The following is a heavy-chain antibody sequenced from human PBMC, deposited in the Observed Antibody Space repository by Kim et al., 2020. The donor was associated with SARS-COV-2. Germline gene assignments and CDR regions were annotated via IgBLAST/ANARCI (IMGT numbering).Heavy chain of an antibody. V-gene: IGHV3-23*01. CDR1: GFTFRSYA. CDR2: ISDNGGGT. Sequence: GGSLRLSCAVSGFTFRSYAMSWIRQAPGKGLEWVSAISDNGGGTYYADSVKGRFTISRDNSRNTLYLQMNSLRVEDTALDYCANVQWEPSGDHWGQGTLV. J-gene: IGHJ4*02. CDR3: ANVQWEPSGDH. D-gene: IGHD1-26*01.